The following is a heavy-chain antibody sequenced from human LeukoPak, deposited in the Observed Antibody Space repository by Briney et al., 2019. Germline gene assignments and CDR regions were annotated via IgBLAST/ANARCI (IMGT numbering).Heavy chain of an antibody. D-gene: IGHD3-16*01. CDR2: IIPILGIA. J-gene: IGHJ4*02. CDR3: ARGGDLKGELDY. V-gene: IGHV1-69*02. CDR1: GGTFSSYT. Sequence: SVKVSCKASGGTFSSYTISWVLQAPGQGLEWMGRIIPILGIANYAQKFQGRVTITADKSTSTAYMELSSLRSEDTAVFYCARGGDLKGELDYWGQGTLVAVSS.